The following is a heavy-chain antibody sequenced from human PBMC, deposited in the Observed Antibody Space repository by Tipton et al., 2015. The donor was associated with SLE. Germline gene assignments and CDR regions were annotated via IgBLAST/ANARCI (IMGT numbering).Heavy chain of an antibody. CDR2: ISSSSSYI. CDR3: ARDQTTTRRWYFDL. V-gene: IGHV3-21*01. CDR1: GFTFSSYS. J-gene: IGHJ2*01. D-gene: IGHD4-17*01. Sequence: SLRLSCAASGFTFSSYSMNWVRQAPGKGLEWVSSISSSSSYIYYADSVKGRFTISRDNAKNSVYLQMNSLRAEDTAVYYCARDQTTTRRWYFDLWGRGTLVTVSS.